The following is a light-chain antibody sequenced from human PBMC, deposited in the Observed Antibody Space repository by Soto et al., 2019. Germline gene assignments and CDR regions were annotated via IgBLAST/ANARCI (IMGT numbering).Light chain of an antibody. Sequence: EIVLTQSPGTLSLSPGERATLSCRASQSISSSDLAWYQQKPGQAPRVLIYGASTRAAGIPDRFRGSGSGTDFTLTISRLEPEYFAVYYCQQYGSFFGGGTKVEIK. V-gene: IGKV3-20*01. CDR1: QSISSSD. J-gene: IGKJ4*01. CDR3: QQYGSF. CDR2: GAS.